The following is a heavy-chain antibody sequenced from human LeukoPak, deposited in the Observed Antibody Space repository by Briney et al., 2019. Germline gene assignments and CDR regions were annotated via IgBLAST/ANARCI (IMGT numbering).Heavy chain of an antibody. CDR2: INPNSGGT. D-gene: IGHD6-6*01. J-gene: IGHJ4*02. CDR1: GYTFPGYY. CDR3: AREHSSSYGKVFDY. Sequence: AASVKVSCEASGYTFPGYYMHWVRQAPGQGLEWMGWINPNSGGTNYAQKFQGRVTMTRDTSISTAYMELSRLRSDDTAVYYCAREHSSSYGKVFDYWGQGTLVTVSS. V-gene: IGHV1-2*02.